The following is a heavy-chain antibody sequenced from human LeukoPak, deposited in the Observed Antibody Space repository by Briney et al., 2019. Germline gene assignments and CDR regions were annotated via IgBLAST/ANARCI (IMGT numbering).Heavy chain of an antibody. CDR2: ISYDGSNK. D-gene: IGHD2-15*01. CDR3: AKDKRPPALPRNYYGMDV. V-gene: IGHV3-30*18. CDR1: GFTFSSYG. J-gene: IGHJ6*04. Sequence: GRSLRLSCAASGFTFSSYGMHWVRQAPGKGLEWVAVISYDGSNKYYADSVKGRFTISRDNSKNTLYLQMNRLRAEDTAVYYCAKDKRPPALPRNYYGMDVWGKGTTVTVSS.